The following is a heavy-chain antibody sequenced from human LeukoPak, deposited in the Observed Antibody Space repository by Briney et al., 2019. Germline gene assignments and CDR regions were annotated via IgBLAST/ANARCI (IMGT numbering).Heavy chain of an antibody. J-gene: IGHJ6*03. V-gene: IGHV1-3*03. CDR1: GYTFTNYA. CDR2: INTGNGNT. D-gene: IGHD1-26*01. CDR3: ARGTYSGSYLPHYYYYYYMDV. Sequence: GASVKVSCKASGYTFTNYAMHWVRQAPGQRLEWMGWINTGNGNTKYSQEFQGRVTITRDTSANTAYMELSSLRSEDTAVYYCARGTYSGSYLPHYYYYYYMDVWGKGTTVTVSS.